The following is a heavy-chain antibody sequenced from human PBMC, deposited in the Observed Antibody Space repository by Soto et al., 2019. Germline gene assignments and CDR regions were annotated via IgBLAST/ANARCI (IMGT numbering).Heavy chain of an antibody. CDR2: IDPTDSYT. D-gene: IGHD1-26*01. CDR3: ATNLTPRGSSLFSWFDP. Sequence: PGEYLKLSCNASGYRFKRKWISWVRQMPGKGLEWMGRIDPTDSYTNYSPSFQGHVTISVDKSSSTAYVQWSSLKASDTAMYYCATNLTPRGSSLFSWFDPWGQGTLVTVSS. V-gene: IGHV5-10-1*01. J-gene: IGHJ5*02. CDR1: GYRFKRKW.